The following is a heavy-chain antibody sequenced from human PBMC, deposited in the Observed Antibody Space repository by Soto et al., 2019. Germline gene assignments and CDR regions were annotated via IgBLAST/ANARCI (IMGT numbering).Heavy chain of an antibody. J-gene: IGHJ4*02. Sequence: SETLSLTCAVYGGSFSGYDLSWIRPTPGKGLEWIGEIYHSGSTNYNPSLKSRVTISVDKSKNQFSLKLSSVTAADTAVYYCASRITMVRGVGYFDYWGQGTLVTVSS. CDR3: ASRITMVRGVGYFDY. V-gene: IGHV4-34*01. CDR2: IYHSGST. D-gene: IGHD3-10*01. CDR1: GGSFSGYD.